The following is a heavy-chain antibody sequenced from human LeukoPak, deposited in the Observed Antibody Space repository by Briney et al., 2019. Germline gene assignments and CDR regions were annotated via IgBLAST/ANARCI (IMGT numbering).Heavy chain of an antibody. Sequence: SETLSLTCTVSGGSISSSSYYWGWIRQPPGKGLEWIGSIYYSGSTYYNPSLKSRVTISVDTSKNQFSLKLSSVTAADTAVYYCARDLYSSSRPFDYWGQGTLVTVSS. CDR3: ARDLYSSSRPFDY. CDR2: IYYSGST. J-gene: IGHJ4*02. CDR1: GGSISSSSYY. V-gene: IGHV4-39*07. D-gene: IGHD6-6*01.